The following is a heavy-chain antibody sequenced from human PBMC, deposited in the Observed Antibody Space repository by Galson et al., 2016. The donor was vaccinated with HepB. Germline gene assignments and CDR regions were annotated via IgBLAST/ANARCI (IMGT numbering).Heavy chain of an antibody. D-gene: IGHD2-21*01. V-gene: IGHV3-23*01. CDR2: ISGSGAST. CDR1: GFTFSRYA. CDR3: AKDTPSTPSIYVAFDL. J-gene: IGHJ3*01. Sequence: SLRLSCAASGFTFSRYAMTWVRLAPGKGLEWVSVISGSGASTLYADSVKGRFTISRDNSKNTVDLQMNSLRAEDTAVYWCAKDTPSTPSIYVAFDLWGQGTMVTVSS.